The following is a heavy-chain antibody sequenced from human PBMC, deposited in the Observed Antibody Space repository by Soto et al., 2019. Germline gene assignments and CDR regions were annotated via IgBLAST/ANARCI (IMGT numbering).Heavy chain of an antibody. Sequence: QVQLQESGPGLVKPSETLSLTCTVSGGSISSYYWSWIRQPPGKGLEWIGYIYYSGSTNYNPSLKSRVTISVDTSKNQFSLKLSSVTAADTAVYYCARVSGEYCSGGSCYAYWYFDLWGRGTLFTVSS. CDR1: GGSISSYY. CDR3: ARVSGEYCSGGSCYAYWYFDL. V-gene: IGHV4-59*01. J-gene: IGHJ2*01. D-gene: IGHD2-15*01. CDR2: IYYSGST.